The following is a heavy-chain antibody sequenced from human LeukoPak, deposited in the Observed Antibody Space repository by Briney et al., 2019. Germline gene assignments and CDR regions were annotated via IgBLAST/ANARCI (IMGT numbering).Heavy chain of an antibody. D-gene: IGHD3-22*01. CDR1: GFAFSSYG. Sequence: GGSLRLSCAASGFAFSSYGMHWVRQAPGKGREWVAVISYDGINKYYADSVKGRFTISRDNSKNTLYLQMNSLRAEDTAVYYCARDPYYYDSSGYYQTAWYYFDYWGQGTLVTVSS. CDR2: ISYDGINK. J-gene: IGHJ4*02. CDR3: ARDPYYYDSSGYYQTAWYYFDY. V-gene: IGHV3-30*06.